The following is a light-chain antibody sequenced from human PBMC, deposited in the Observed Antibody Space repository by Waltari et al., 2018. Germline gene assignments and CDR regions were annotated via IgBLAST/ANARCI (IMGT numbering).Light chain of an antibody. J-gene: IGKJ1*01. V-gene: IGKV3-15*01. Sequence: ETVMTQSPATLSVSPGESATLSCRTSQTVRSNLAWYQQKPGHAPRLLIYGASIRATGVPATFSGSGSGTQFTLTIHSLQSEDFAIYYCQQYNTWPPWTFGQGTKVDIK. CDR2: GAS. CDR1: QTVRSN. CDR3: QQYNTWPPWT.